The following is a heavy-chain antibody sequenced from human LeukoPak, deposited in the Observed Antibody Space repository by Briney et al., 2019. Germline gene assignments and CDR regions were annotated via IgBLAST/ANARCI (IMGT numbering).Heavy chain of an antibody. Sequence: GESLKISCKGSGYSFTSYWIGWVRQMPGKGLEWMGIIYPGDSDTRYSPSFQGQVTISADKSISTAYLQWSSLKTSDTAMYYCARHIQDYYDSSGYYFDYWGQGTLVTVSS. CDR1: GYSFTSYW. J-gene: IGHJ4*02. CDR3: ARHIQDYYDSSGYYFDY. CDR2: IYPGDSDT. D-gene: IGHD3-22*01. V-gene: IGHV5-51*01.